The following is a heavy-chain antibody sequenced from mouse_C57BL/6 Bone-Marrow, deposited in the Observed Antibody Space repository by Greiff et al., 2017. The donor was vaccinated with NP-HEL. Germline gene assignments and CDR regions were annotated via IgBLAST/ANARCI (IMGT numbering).Heavy chain of an antibody. CDR3: ARCGGPSREFDY. J-gene: IGHJ2*01. Sequence: EVQLQQSGPELVKPGASVKIPCKASGYTFTDYNLDWVKQSHGKSLEWIGDINPNNGGTIYNQKFKGKATLTVDKSSSTAYMELHSLTSEDTAIYYCARCGGPSREFDYWGQGTTLTVSS. V-gene: IGHV1-18*01. CDR1: GYTFTDYN. CDR2: INPNNGGT. D-gene: IGHD1-1*02.